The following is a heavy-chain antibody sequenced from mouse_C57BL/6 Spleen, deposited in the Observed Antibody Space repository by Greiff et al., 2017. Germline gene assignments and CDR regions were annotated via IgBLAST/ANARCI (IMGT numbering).Heavy chain of an antibody. Sequence: EVHLVESEGGLVQPGSSMKLSCTASGFTFSDYYMAWVRQVPEKGLEWVANINYDGSSTYYLDSLKSRFIISRDNAKNILYLQMSSLKSEDTATYYCAREVYGSSYGYFDVWGTGTTVTVSS. D-gene: IGHD1-1*01. CDR3: AREVYGSSYGYFDV. CDR2: INYDGSST. CDR1: GFTFSDYY. V-gene: IGHV5-16*01. J-gene: IGHJ1*03.